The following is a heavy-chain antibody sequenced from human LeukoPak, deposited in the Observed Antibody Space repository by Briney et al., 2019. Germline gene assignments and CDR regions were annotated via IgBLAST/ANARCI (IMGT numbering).Heavy chain of an antibody. J-gene: IGHJ5*02. CDR1: GYTFTGYY. CDR2: INPNSGGT. Sequence: ASVKVSCKASGYTFTGYYMHWVRQAPGQGLVWMGWINPNSGGTNYAQKFQGRVTMTRDTSISTAYMELSRLRSDDTAVYYCAREFGKWPDNWFDPWGQGTLVTVSS. V-gene: IGHV1-2*02. CDR3: AREFGKWPDNWFDP. D-gene: IGHD3-10*01.